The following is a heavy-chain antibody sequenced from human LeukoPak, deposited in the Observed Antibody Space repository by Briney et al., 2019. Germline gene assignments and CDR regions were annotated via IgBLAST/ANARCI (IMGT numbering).Heavy chain of an antibody. Sequence: SQTLSFTCALSGDIVSSNSAAWNWSRQSPSRGLEWLGRTYYRSKWYNDYAVSVKSRITINPDTSKNQSSLQLNSVTPEDTAVYYCAREEWNLILNWFDPWGQGTLVTVSS. D-gene: IGHD3-3*01. CDR3: AREEWNLILNWFDP. J-gene: IGHJ5*02. CDR1: GDIVSSNSAA. CDR2: TYYRSKWYN. V-gene: IGHV6-1*01.